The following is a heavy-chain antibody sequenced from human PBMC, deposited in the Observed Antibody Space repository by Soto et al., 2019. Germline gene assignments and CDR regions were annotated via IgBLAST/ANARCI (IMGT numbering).Heavy chain of an antibody. J-gene: IGHJ6*02. CDR3: AKDSGGYYDSSGYYYYYYGMDV. V-gene: IGHV3-30*18. CDR1: GCNFSIQG. CDR2: ISYDGSNK. Sequence: PXGSLRLSYTAAGCNFSIQGMPWVLEAPGKGLEWEAVISYDGSNKYYADSVKGRFTISRDNSKNTLYLQMNSLRAEDTAVYYCAKDSGGYYDSSGYYYYYYGMDVWGQGATVTVSS. D-gene: IGHD3-22*01.